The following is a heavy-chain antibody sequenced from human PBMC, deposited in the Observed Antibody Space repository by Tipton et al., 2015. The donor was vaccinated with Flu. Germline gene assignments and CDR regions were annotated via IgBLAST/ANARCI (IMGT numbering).Heavy chain of an antibody. CDR1: GGSVSSNNYY. CDR3: AREPVRLLHYYGMDV. CDR2: IYYSGST. D-gene: IGHD3-3*01. Sequence: LRLSCIVSGGSVSSNNYYWGWIRQPPGKGLEWIGSIYYSGSTYTNPSLKSRVTISADTSKNQLSLKLTSVTAADTAVYYCAREPVRLLHYYGMDVWGQGTTVAVSS. J-gene: IGHJ6*02. V-gene: IGHV4-39*07.